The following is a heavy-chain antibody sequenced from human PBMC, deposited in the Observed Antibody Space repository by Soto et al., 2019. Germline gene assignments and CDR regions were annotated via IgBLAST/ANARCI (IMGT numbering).Heavy chain of an antibody. CDR2: MNPKSGYT. Sequence: QVQLVQSGAEVKKPGASVKVSCKTSGYTFTRYDINWVRQATGQGLEWMGWMNPKSGYTGSAQRFQGRITMTRDTSISTADMEQSSRRSEDTAMYYWARTDGDLDYWGQGTLVTVSS. CDR3: ARTDGDLDY. J-gene: IGHJ4*01. CDR1: GYTFTRYD. V-gene: IGHV1-8*01. D-gene: IGHD4-17*01.